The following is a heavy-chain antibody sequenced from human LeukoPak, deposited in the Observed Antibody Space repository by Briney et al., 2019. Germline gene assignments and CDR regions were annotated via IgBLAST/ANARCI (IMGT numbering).Heavy chain of an antibody. CDR3: GEGH. Sequence: PGGSLRLSCAASGFTFSNFAMIWVRQAPGKGLEWVSAISRSGDKTHYADSVKGRFTISRDNSKSVLYMQLNNLRLEDTAVYYCGEGHWGRGTLVTVSS. CDR1: GFTFSNFA. V-gene: IGHV3-23*01. J-gene: IGHJ4*02. CDR2: ISRSGDKT.